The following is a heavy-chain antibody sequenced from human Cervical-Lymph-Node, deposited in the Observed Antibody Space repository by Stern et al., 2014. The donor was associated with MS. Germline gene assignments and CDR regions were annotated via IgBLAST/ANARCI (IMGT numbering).Heavy chain of an antibody. CDR1: GGTFSSYA. J-gene: IGHJ4*02. Sequence: QVQLVQSGAEVKKPGSSVKVSCKASGGTFSSYAISWVRQAPGQGLEWMGGFLLIFGKANYAQKFQGRVTITADESTSTAYMELSSLRSEDTAVYYCARLERPLSEDGGFDYWGQGTLVTVSS. CDR3: ARLERPLSEDGGFDY. D-gene: IGHD5-24*01. CDR2: FLLIFGKA. V-gene: IGHV1-69*01.